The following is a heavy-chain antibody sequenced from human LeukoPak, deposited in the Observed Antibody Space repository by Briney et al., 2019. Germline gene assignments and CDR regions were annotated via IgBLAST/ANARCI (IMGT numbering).Heavy chain of an antibody. CDR3: ARASAFWSGYYSSNFDAFDI. CDR2: ISSGSSYI. CDR1: GFTFSSYA. J-gene: IGHJ3*02. Sequence: GGSLRLSCAASGFTFSSYAMSWVRQAPGKGLEWVSSISSGSSYIYYADSVKGRFTISRDNAKNSLYLQMNSLRAEDTAVYYCARASAFWSGYYSSNFDAFDIWGQGTMVTVSP. V-gene: IGHV3-21*01. D-gene: IGHD3-3*01.